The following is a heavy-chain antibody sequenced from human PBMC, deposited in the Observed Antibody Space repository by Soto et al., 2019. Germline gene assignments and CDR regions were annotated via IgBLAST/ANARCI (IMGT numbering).Heavy chain of an antibody. CDR2: IYYSGTT. J-gene: IGHJ4*02. CDR3: ARLVGSSGSFDY. Sequence: PSETLARTCTVSGGSIISTSHDWGGLRQPPGKGLEWIGSIYYSGTTYFHPSLKSRVTISVDTSKNQFSLRLTSVTAADTALYYCARLVGSSGSFDYWGQGTLVTVS. V-gene: IGHV4-39*01. CDR1: GGSIISTSHD. D-gene: IGHD3-10*01.